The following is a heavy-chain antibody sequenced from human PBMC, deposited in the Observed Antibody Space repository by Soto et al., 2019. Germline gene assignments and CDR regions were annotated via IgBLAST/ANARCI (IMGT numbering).Heavy chain of an antibody. Sequence: GGSLRLSCAASGFSFSSYTMDWVRQAPGKGLQWVSSISITGSYIYYADSVKGRFAISRDNAQNSLYLHMNSLRAEDTAIYYCARGAIRGYSYGHSDYWGQGTLVTVSS. CDR1: GFSFSSYT. D-gene: IGHD5-18*01. V-gene: IGHV3-21*01. CDR3: ARGAIRGYSYGHSDY. J-gene: IGHJ4*02. CDR2: ISITGSYI.